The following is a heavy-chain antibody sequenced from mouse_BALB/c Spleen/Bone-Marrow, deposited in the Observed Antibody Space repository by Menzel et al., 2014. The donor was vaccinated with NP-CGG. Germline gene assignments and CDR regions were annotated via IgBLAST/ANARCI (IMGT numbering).Heavy chain of an antibody. CDR1: GYTFTSYV. J-gene: IGHJ3*01. Sequence: EVKLQESGPELVKPGASVKMSCKASGYTFTSYVMHWVKQKPGQGLEWIGYINPYNDGTKYHEKFKGKGTLTSDKSSSTAYRELSSLTSDDSAVYYCVLGDFAYWGQWTLVTVPA. CDR3: VLGDFAY. CDR2: INPYNDGT. V-gene: IGHV1-14*01. D-gene: IGHD4-1*01.